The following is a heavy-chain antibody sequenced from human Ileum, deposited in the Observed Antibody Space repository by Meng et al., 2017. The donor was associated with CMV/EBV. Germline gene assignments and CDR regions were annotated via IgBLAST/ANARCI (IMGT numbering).Heavy chain of an antibody. J-gene: IGHJ6*02. CDR3: ARARSSDYYYGMDV. V-gene: IGHV4-34*01. Sequence: SETLSLTCAVYGGSLSGYYWSWIRQPTGKGLECIGEINHSGSTNYNPSLKSRVTMSVDTSNNQFSLRMSSVTAADTAVYYCARARSSDYYYGMDVWGQGTTVTVSS. CDR2: INHSGST. D-gene: IGHD6-13*01. CDR1: GGSLSGYY.